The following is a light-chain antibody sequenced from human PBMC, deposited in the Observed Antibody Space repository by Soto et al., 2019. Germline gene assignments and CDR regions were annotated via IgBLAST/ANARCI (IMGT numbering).Light chain of an antibody. J-gene: IGKJ4*01. V-gene: IGKV3-15*01. CDR2: GAS. CDR1: QSISSH. Sequence: EKVMKQSPATLSLSPGERATLSCRAIQSISSHLAWYQQKPGQTPRLLIHGASTRATGVPARVSGSGPGTEFTLSISSLQSEDFAVYYCQQYNSWPLTFGGGTKVDI. CDR3: QQYNSWPLT.